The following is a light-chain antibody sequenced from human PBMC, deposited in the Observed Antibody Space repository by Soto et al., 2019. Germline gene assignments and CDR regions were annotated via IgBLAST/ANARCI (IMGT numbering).Light chain of an antibody. CDR1: QSVSSSY. V-gene: IGKV3-20*01. J-gene: IGKJ1*01. Sequence: EIVLTQSPGTLSLSPGERATLSSRASQSVSSSYLAWYQHKPGQAPRLLIYGASSRATGIPDRFSGSGSGTAFTLTISRLEPEDFAVYYCQQYGSSPWTFGQGTKVDIK. CDR2: GAS. CDR3: QQYGSSPWT.